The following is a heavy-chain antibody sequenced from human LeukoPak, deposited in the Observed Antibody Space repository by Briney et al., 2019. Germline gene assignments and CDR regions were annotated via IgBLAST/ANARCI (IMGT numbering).Heavy chain of an antibody. D-gene: IGHD3-16*02. V-gene: IGHV3-7*01. Sequence: GGSLRLSCAASGFTFRSYSMSWVRQAPGKGLEWVANIKQDGSEEYYVDSVKGRFTISRDNAKNSLYLQMNSLRAEDTAVYYCARDNGAFGGVIVQYYFDYWGQGTLVTVSS. CDR2: IKQDGSEE. CDR3: ARDNGAFGGVIVQYYFDY. CDR1: GFTFRSYS. J-gene: IGHJ4*02.